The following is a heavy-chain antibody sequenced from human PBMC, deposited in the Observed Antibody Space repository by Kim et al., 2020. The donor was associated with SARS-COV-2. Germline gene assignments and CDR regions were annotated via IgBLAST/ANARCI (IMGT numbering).Heavy chain of an antibody. D-gene: IGHD3-9*01. J-gene: IGHJ4*02. CDR2: IKQDGSEK. V-gene: IGHV3-7*01. CDR1: GFTFSSYW. CDR3: AKQLRYFDWLFGGFDY. Sequence: GGSLRLSCAASGFTFSSYWMSWVRQAPGKGLEWVANIKQDGSEKYYGDSVKGRFTISRDNAKNSLYLQMNSLRAEDTAVYYCAKQLRYFDWLFGGFDYWSQGTLVTVSS.